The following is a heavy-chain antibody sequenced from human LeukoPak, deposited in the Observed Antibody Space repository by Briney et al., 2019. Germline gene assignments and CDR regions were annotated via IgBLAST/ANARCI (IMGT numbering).Heavy chain of an antibody. CDR1: GGSISSYY. CDR2: IYYSGST. D-gene: IGHD5-18*01. V-gene: IGHV4-59*08. J-gene: IGHJ4*02. Sequence: SETLSLTCTVSGGSISSYYWSWIRQPPGKGLEWIGYIYYSGSTNYNPSLKSRVTISVDTSKNQFSLKLSSVTAADTDVYYCARHYTAMVTYFDYWGQGTLVTVSS. CDR3: ARHYTAMVTYFDY.